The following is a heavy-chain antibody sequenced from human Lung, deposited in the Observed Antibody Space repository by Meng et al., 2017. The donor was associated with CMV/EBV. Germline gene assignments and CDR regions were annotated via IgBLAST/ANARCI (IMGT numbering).Heavy chain of an antibody. V-gene: IGHV4-34*01. J-gene: IGHJ1*01. D-gene: IGHD2-21*02. CDR2: INHRGRA. CDR3: ARGASYTRIVVTATRADYFNH. Sequence: SGDFWNWIRKSPGKGLEWIGEINHRGRANYNPSLKSRVTISVDTSRNEFSLNLKSVTAADTAVYYCARGASYTRIVVTATRADYFNHWGQGTLVTVSS. CDR1: SGDF.